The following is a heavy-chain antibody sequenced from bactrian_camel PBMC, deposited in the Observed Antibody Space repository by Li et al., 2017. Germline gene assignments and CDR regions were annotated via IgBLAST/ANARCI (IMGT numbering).Heavy chain of an antibody. CDR2: IDRNGYP. J-gene: IGHJ4*01. V-gene: IGHV3S26*01. Sequence: HVQLVESGGVSVQAGGSLRLSCVDLGVASRMRWMAWFRQAPGKEREGVAAIDRNGYPTYTYSVSDRFTISKDNVKNTLYLQMNSLKSEDTAMYYCAAGSQSYSLSSRTRSCTARYWGQGTQVTVS. CDR1: GVASRMRW. CDR3: AAGSQSYSLSSRTRSCTARY.